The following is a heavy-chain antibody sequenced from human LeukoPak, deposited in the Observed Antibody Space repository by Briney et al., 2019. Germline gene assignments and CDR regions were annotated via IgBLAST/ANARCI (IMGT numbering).Heavy chain of an antibody. CDR1: GFTFSSYV. CDR3: AKENSYDILTGYYQGGAFDI. V-gene: IGHV3-30*02. Sequence: GGSLRLSCAASGFTFSSYVMHWVRQAPGKGLEWVAFIRYDGSNKYYADSVKGRFTISRDNSKNTLYLQMNSLRAEDTAVYYCAKENSYDILTGYYQGGAFDIWGQGTMVTVSS. J-gene: IGHJ3*02. CDR2: IRYDGSNK. D-gene: IGHD3-9*01.